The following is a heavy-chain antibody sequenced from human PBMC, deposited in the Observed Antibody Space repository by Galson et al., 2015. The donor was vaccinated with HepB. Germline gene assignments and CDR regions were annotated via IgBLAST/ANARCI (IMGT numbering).Heavy chain of an antibody. V-gene: IGHV1-18*04. Sequence: SVKVSCKASGYTFTSYGISWVRQAPGQGLEWMGWISAYNGNTNYAQKLQGRVTMTTDTSTSTAYMELRSLRSDDTAVYYCARDPFLGYCSGGSCLSIVNHNWFDPWGQGTLVTVSS. D-gene: IGHD2-15*01. CDR2: ISAYNGNT. CDR3: ARDPFLGYCSGGSCLSIVNHNWFDP. J-gene: IGHJ5*02. CDR1: GYTFTSYG.